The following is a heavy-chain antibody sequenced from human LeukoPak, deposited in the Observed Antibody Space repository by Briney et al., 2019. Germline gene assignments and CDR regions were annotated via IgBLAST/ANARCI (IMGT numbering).Heavy chain of an antibody. J-gene: IGHJ4*02. Sequence: SVKVSCKASGGTFSSYAISWVRQAPGQGLEWMGRIIPILGIANYAQKFQGRVTITADKSTSTAYMELSSLRSEDTAVYYCARDSRTRPASPAHWGQGTLVTVSS. CDR3: ARDSRTRPASPAH. CDR2: IIPILGIA. CDR1: GGTFSSYA. D-gene: IGHD1-14*01. V-gene: IGHV1-69*04.